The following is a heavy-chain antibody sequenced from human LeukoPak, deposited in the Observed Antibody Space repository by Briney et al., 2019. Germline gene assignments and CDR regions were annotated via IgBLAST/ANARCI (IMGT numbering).Heavy chain of an antibody. Sequence: ASVKVSCKASGYTFTGYYMHWVRQAPGQGLEWMGWINPNSGGTNYAQKFQGRLTMTRDTSTSTAYMELSRLRSDDTAVYYCARDSYYDSSGYSWGQGTLVTVSS. CDR1: GYTFTGYY. CDR2: INPNSGGT. J-gene: IGHJ5*02. D-gene: IGHD3-22*01. V-gene: IGHV1-2*02. CDR3: ARDSYYDSSGYS.